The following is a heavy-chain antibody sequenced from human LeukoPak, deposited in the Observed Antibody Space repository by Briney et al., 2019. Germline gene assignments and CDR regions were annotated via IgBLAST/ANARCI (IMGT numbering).Heavy chain of an antibody. D-gene: IGHD5-12*01. CDR1: GVTFSSYS. J-gene: IGHJ4*02. CDR2: ISSSSSTT. V-gene: IGHV3-48*01. CDR3: ARDLKGYSTH. Sequence: PGGSLRLSCAASGVTFSSYSMNWVRQAPEKGLEWVAYISSSSSTTYYADSAKGRFTISRDNAKNSLYLQMNSLRGEDTAVYYCARDLKGYSTHWGQGALVTVSS.